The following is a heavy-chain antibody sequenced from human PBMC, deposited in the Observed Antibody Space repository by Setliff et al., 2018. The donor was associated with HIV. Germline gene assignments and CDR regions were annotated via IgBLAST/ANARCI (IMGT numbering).Heavy chain of an antibody. CDR3: ARGSTAGGPHPPGMDV. D-gene: IGHD2-8*02. CDR1: GGTFSSYS. Sequence: ASVKVSCKASGGTFSSYSISWVRQAPGQGLEWMGRIIPIFGTANYAQTFQGRVTITADKSTSTAYMELSSLRSEDTAVYYCARGSTAGGPHPPGMDVWGQGTTVTVSS. CDR2: IIPIFGTA. J-gene: IGHJ6*02. V-gene: IGHV1-69*08.